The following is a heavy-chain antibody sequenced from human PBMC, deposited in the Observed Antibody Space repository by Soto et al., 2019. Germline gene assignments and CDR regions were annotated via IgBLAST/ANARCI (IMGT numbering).Heavy chain of an antibody. D-gene: IGHD6-13*01. CDR2: ISYDGSNK. CDR1: GFTFSSYG. Sequence: PGGSLRLSCAASGFTFSSYGMHWVRQAPGKGLEWVAVISYDGSNKYYADSVKGRFTISRDNSKNTLYLQMNSLRAEDTAVYYCAKFYSSSPSGGMDVWGQGTMVTVSS. J-gene: IGHJ6*02. V-gene: IGHV3-30*18. CDR3: AKFYSSSPSGGMDV.